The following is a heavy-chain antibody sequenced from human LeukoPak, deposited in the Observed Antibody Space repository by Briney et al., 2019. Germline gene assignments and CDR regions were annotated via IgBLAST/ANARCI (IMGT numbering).Heavy chain of an antibody. Sequence: GGSLRLSCAASGFTFSNYWVHWVRQAPGKGLVSVSRINRDGSTTNYADSVKGRFTVSRDNAKNTLNLQMNSLGAEDTAVYYCARDKKSGESSEIDYWGLGTLVTVSS. J-gene: IGHJ4*02. V-gene: IGHV3-74*01. CDR2: INRDGSTT. CDR3: ARDKKSGESSEIDY. D-gene: IGHD3-10*01. CDR1: GFTFSNYW.